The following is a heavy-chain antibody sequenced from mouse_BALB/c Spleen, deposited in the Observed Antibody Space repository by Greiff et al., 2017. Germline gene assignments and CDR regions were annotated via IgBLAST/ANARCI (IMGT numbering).Heavy chain of an antibody. CDR3: ARNDYGSSYLDY. V-gene: IGHV1S56*01. J-gene: IGHJ2*01. Sequence: QVQLQQSGPELVKPGASVRISCKASGYTFTSYYIHWVKQRPGQGLEWIGWIYPGNVNTKYNEKFKGKATLTADKSSSTAYMQLSSLTSEDSAVYFCARNDYGSSYLDYWGQGTTLTVSS. CDR1: GYTFTSYY. CDR2: IYPGNVNT. D-gene: IGHD1-1*01.